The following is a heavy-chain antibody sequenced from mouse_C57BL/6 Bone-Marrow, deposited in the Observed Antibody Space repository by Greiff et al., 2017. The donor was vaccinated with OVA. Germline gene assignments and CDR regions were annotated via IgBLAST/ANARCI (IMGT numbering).Heavy chain of an antibody. V-gene: IGHV1-63*01. Sequence: VQVVESGAELVRPGTSVKMSCKASGYTFTNYWIGWAKQRPGHGLEWIGDIYPGGGYTNYNEKFKGKATLTADKSSSTAYMQFSSLTSEDSAIYYCARGNWDDYFDYWGQGTTLTVSS. CDR2: IYPGGGYT. J-gene: IGHJ2*01. CDR1: GYTFTNYW. D-gene: IGHD4-1*01. CDR3: ARGNWDDYFDY.